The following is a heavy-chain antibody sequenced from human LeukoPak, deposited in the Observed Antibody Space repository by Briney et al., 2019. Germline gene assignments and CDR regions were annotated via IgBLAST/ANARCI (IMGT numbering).Heavy chain of an antibody. CDR3: AKGGASGSYYNGHYFDH. CDR2: ISHSGGST. V-gene: IGHV3-23*01. Sequence: GGSLRLSCAASGFTFSSYGMHWVRQAPGKGLEWVSAISHSGGSTYYADSVKGRFTISRDNSKNTLYLQMNSLRAEDTAVYYCAKGGASGSYYNGHYFDHWGQGTLVTVSS. J-gene: IGHJ4*02. CDR1: GFTFSSYG. D-gene: IGHD3-10*01.